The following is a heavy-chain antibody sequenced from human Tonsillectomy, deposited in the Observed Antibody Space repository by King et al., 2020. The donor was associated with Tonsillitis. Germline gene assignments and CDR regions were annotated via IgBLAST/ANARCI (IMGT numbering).Heavy chain of an antibody. CDR2: IFSNDEK. CDR1: GFSLSNARMG. V-gene: IGHV2-26*01. D-gene: IGHD3-3*01. CDR3: ARMRGVFWSGYNDY. J-gene: IGHJ4*02. Sequence: ALKESGPVLVKPTETLTLTCTVSGFSLSNARMGVTWIRQPPGKALEWLAHIFSNDEKSYSTSLKNRLTNSKDTSKSQVVPTMTNMDPVDTATYYCARMRGVFWSGYNDYWGQGTLVTVSS.